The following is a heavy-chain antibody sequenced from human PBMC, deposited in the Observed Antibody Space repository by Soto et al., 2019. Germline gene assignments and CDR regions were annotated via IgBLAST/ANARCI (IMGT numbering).Heavy chain of an antibody. V-gene: IGHV1-18*01. D-gene: IGHD3-10*01. Sequence: QVQLVQSGAEVKKPGASVTVSCKASGYTFTSYGISWVRQAPGQGLEWMGWLSAYNGNTNYAQKLQGRATMTTDTSTGTADMELRSLRSDDTAVYYCASGWFGEFVYYFDYWGQGTLVTVSS. J-gene: IGHJ4*02. CDR2: LSAYNGNT. CDR3: ASGWFGEFVYYFDY. CDR1: GYTFTSYG.